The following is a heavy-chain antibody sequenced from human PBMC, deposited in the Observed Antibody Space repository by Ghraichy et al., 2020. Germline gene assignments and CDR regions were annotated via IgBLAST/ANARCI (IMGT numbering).Heavy chain of an antibody. CDR3: ARLDGVVRGPKNFDY. CDR1: GGSISSYY. J-gene: IGHJ4*02. V-gene: IGHV4-59*08. D-gene: IGHD3-10*01. CDR2: IYYSGST. Sequence: SETLSLTCTVSGGSISSYYWSRIRQPPGKGLEWIGYIYYSGSTNYNPSLKSRLTISVDTSKSQFSLKLSSVTAADTAVYYCARLDGVVRGPKNFDYWGQGTLVTVSS.